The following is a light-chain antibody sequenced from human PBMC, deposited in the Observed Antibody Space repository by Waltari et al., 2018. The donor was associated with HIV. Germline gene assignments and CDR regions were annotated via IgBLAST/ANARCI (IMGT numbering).Light chain of an antibody. Sequence: QSALTQPASVSGSPGQSVTISCIGSDIDIGIYDYISWYHHPPDRAPRLVVFNTNSRPSGSPFRFAGSKSGNTASRTISGLQADDEGVYYCSSYVTGGSLLFGGGTQVTV. CDR2: NTN. V-gene: IGLV2-14*01. CDR1: DIDIGIYDY. CDR3: SSYVTGGSLL. J-gene: IGLJ3*02.